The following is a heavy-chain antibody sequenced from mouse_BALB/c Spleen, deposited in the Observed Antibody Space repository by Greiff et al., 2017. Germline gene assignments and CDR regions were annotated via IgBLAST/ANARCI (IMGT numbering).Heavy chain of an antibody. CDR1: GFTFNTYA. J-gene: IGHJ3*01. CDR3: VRPSNYGSSSWFAY. Sequence: EADGGLVQPKGSLKLSCAASGFTFNTYAMNWVRQAPGKGLEWVARIRSKSNNYATYYADSVKDRFTISRDDSQSMLYLQMNNLKTEDTAMYYCVRPSNYGSSSWFAYWGQGTLVTVSA. CDR2: IRSKSNNYAT. V-gene: IGHV10-1*02. D-gene: IGHD1-1*01.